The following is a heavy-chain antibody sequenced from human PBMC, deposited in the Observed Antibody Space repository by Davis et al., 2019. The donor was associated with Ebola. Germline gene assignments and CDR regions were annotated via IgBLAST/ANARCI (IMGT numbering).Heavy chain of an antibody. CDR3: ARHGHYGMDV. J-gene: IGHJ6*02. CDR2: INHSGST. CDR1: GGSFNDYD. Sequence: PSETLSLTCAVYGGSFNDYDWSWIRQPPGKGLEWIGEINHSGSTNYNPSLKNRVTISVDTSNNQFSLKLSSVTAADTAVYYCARHGHYGMDVWGQGTTVTVSS. V-gene: IGHV4-34*01.